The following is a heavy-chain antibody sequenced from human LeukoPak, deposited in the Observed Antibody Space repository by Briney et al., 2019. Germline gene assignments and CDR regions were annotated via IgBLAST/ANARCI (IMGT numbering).Heavy chain of an antibody. CDR2: INGDGRNI. J-gene: IGHJ6*02. CDR3: TRDLMDYDVSTGLHHYYMDV. V-gene: IGHV3-74*01. Sequence: GGSLRLSCVAYGFTFSSYWMHWVRQDPRKGLVWVSRINGDGRNINYADSVRGRFTISRDNAKNTLYLQMNTLRVEDTAVYYCTRDLMDYDVSTGLHHYYMDVWGQGTTVTVSS. CDR1: GFTFSSYW. D-gene: IGHD3-9*01.